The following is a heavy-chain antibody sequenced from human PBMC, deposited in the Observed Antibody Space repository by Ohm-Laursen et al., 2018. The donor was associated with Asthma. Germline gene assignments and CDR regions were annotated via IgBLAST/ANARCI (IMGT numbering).Heavy chain of an antibody. CDR3: AYEFGGSGDY. D-gene: IGHD3-10*01. V-gene: IGHV3-21*01. CDR1: GFTFSSYS. CDR2: ISSSSSYI. J-gene: IGHJ4*02. Sequence: SLRLSCSASGFTFSSYSMNWVRQAPGKGLEWVSSISSSSSYIYYADSVKGRFTISRDDAKNTVYLQMNSLRVDDTAVYYCAYEFGGSGDYWGQGTLVTVSS.